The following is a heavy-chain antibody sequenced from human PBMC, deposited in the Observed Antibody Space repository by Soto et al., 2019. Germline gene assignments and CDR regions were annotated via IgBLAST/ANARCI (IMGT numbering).Heavy chain of an antibody. Sequence: PSLTCAVHGGSFNGSDSSCLLQPPGKGREWSGEINHSGSTNYNPSLKSRVTISVDTSKNQFSLKLSSVTAADTAVYYCARGPNVYGDPGDIWGQGTWSPXPQ. J-gene: IGHJ3*02. D-gene: IGHD4-17*01. CDR1: GGSFNGSD. CDR2: INHSGST. V-gene: IGHV4-34*01. CDR3: ARGPNVYGDPGDI.